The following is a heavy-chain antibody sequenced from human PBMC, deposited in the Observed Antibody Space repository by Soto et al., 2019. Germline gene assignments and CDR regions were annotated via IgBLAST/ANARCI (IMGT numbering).Heavy chain of an antibody. Sequence: ASVKVSCKASGGTFSSYTISWVRQAPGQGLEWMGRIIPILGIANYAQKFQGRVTITADKSTSTAYMELSSLRSEDTAGYYCAAGTSGAARGDYWGQGTLVTVSS. CDR3: AAGTSGAARGDY. V-gene: IGHV1-69*02. D-gene: IGHD6-13*01. CDR1: GGTFSSYT. J-gene: IGHJ4*02. CDR2: IIPILGIA.